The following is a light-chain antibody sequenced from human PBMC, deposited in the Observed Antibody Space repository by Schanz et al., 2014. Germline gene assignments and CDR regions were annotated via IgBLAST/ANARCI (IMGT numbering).Light chain of an antibody. Sequence: QSVLAQPPSVSGAPGQRVTISCTGSSSNIGAAYDVHWYQQLPGTAPKLLIYDNTNRPSEVPDRFSASKSDTSASLAISGLQSEDEADYYCSSHTSINTLVFGGGTKLTVL. CDR3: SSHTSINTLV. J-gene: IGLJ2*01. CDR1: SSNIGAAYD. V-gene: IGLV1-40*01. CDR2: DNT.